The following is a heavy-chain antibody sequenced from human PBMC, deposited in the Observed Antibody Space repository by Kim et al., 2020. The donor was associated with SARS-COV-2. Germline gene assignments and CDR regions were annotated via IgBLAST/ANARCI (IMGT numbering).Heavy chain of an antibody. CDR2: IYYSGST. V-gene: IGHV4-39*02. J-gene: IGHJ5*02. Sequence: SETLSLTCTVSGGSISSSSYYWGWIRQPPGKGLEWIGSIYYSGSTYYNPSLKSRVTISVDTSKNQFSLKLSSVTAADTAVYYCAKEADLLLPSLDPWGQGTLVTVSS. CDR1: GGSISSSSYY. CDR3: AKEADLLLPSLDP.